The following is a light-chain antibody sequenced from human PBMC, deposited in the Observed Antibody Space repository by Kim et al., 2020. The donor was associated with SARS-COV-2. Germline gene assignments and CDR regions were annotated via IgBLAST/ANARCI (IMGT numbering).Light chain of an antibody. CDR1: SGSVSTSYY. J-gene: IGLJ3*02. CDR3: VLYMGGGIRV. CDR2: STN. V-gene: IGLV8-61*01. Sequence: GGTVTLTCGFSSGSVSTSYYPSWYQQTPGQAPRTLIYSTNTRSSGVPDRFSGSILGNKAALTITGAQAEDECDYYCVLYMGGGIRVFGGGTKLTVL.